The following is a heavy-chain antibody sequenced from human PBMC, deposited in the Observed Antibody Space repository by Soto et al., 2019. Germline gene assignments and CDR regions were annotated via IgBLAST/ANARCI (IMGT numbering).Heavy chain of an antibody. J-gene: IGHJ5*02. CDR2: ISAYNGNT. CDR1: GYTFATYG. D-gene: IGHD2-15*01. V-gene: IGHV1-18*01. Sequence: QVQLVQSGVEVKKPGASVKVSCRASGYTFATYGINWARQAPGQGLEWMGWISAYNGNTNYAQKFQGRVTMTTDTSTSTAYMELRSLTSDDTAVYYCAKAGHCEGRSCLNWFGPWGQGTLVTVSS. CDR3: AKAGHCEGRSCLNWFGP.